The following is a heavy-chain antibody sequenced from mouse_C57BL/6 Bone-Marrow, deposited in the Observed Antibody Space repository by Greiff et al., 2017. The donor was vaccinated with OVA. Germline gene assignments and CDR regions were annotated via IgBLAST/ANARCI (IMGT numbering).Heavy chain of an antibody. D-gene: IGHD2-4*01. CDR3: AIYPSDYGCYFDV. V-gene: IGHV5-4*01. Sequence: EVQVVESGGGLVKPGGSLKLSCAASGFTFSSYAMSWVRQTPGKRLAWVATISDGGSYTYYTENVKGRFTISRDNAKNNLYLQRSHLKSEHTARYYCAIYPSDYGCYFDVWGTGTTVTVSS. CDR1: GFTFSSYA. J-gene: IGHJ1*03. CDR2: ISDGGSYT.